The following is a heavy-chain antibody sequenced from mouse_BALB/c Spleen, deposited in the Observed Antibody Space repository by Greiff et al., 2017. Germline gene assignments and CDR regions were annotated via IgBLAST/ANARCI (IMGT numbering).Heavy chain of an antibody. D-gene: IGHD2-14*01. CDR2: IWSGGST. J-gene: IGHJ3*01. CDR3: ARRGGYYRYDNWFAY. CDR1: GFSLTSYG. V-gene: IGHV2-2*02. Sequence: QVQLKESGPGLVQPSQSLSITCTVSGFSLTSYGVHWVRQSPGKGLEWLGVIWSGGSTDYNAAFISRLSISKDNSKSQVFFKMNSLQANDTAIYYCARRGGYYRYDNWFAYWGQGTLVTVSA.